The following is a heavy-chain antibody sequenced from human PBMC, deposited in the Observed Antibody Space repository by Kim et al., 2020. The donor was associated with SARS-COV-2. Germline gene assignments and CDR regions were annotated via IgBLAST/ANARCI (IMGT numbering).Heavy chain of an antibody. J-gene: IGHJ4*02. CDR3: TSIVGATYRHGVIDY. CDR1: GFTFSGSA. V-gene: IGHV3-73*01. CDR2: IRSKANSYAT. D-gene: IGHD1-26*01. Sequence: GGSLRLSCAASGFTFSGSAMHWVRQASGKGLEWVGRIRSKANSYATAYAASVKGRFTISRDDSKNTAYLQMNSLKTEDTAVYYCTSIVGATYRHGVIDYWGQGTLVTVSS.